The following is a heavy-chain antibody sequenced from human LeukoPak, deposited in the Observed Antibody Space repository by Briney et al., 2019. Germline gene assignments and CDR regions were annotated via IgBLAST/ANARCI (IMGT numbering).Heavy chain of an antibody. CDR2: MNPNSGNT. J-gene: IGHJ3*02. CDR1: GYTFTSYD. Sequence: WASVKVSCKASGYTFTSYDINWVRQATGQGLEWMGWMNPNSGNTGYAQKFRGRVTMTRDTSISTAYMELSRLTSDDTAIYYCARDRGEGDDAFDIWGQGTMVSVSS. CDR3: ARDRGEGDDAFDI. V-gene: IGHV1-8*02. D-gene: IGHD2-21*01.